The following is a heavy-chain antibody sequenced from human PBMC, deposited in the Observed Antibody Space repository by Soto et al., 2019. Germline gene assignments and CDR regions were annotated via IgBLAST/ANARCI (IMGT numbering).Heavy chain of an antibody. V-gene: IGHV4-59*01. Sequence: SETLSLTCTVSGGSISSYYWSWIRQPPGKGLEWIGYIYYSGSTNYNPSLKSRVTISVDTSKNQFSLKLSSVTAADTAVYYCARVFVGFGELFRNYYYYMDVWGKGTTVTVSS. J-gene: IGHJ6*03. CDR2: IYYSGST. CDR1: GGSISSYY. D-gene: IGHD3-10*01. CDR3: ARVFVGFGELFRNYYYYMDV.